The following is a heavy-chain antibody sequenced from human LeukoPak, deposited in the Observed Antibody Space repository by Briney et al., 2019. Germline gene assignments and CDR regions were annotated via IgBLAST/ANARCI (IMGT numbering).Heavy chain of an antibody. D-gene: IGHD5-24*01. CDR1: GYTFTGYY. V-gene: IGHV1-18*04. CDR2: ISAYNGNT. CDR3: ARDFPIRGDWFDP. J-gene: IGHJ5*02. Sequence: ASVKVSCKASGYTFTGYYMHWVRQAPGQGLEWMGWISAYNGNTNYAQKLQGRVTMTTDTSTSTAYMELRSLRSDDTAVYYCARDFPIRGDWFDPWGQGTLVTVSS.